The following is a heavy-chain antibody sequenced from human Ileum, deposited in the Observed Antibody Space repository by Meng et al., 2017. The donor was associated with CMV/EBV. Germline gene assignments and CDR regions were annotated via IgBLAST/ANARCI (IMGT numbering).Heavy chain of an antibody. V-gene: IGHV3-53*01. CDR3: AKGEVGATDY. J-gene: IGHJ4*02. D-gene: IGHD1-26*01. CDR1: GFTVSSNY. CDR2: IYSGGST. Sequence: GGSLRLSCAASGFTVSSNYMSWVRQAPGKGLEWVSVIYSGGSTYYGDSVKGRFTISRDNSKNTLYLQMNSLRAEDRAVYYCAKGEVGATDYWGQGTLVTVSS.